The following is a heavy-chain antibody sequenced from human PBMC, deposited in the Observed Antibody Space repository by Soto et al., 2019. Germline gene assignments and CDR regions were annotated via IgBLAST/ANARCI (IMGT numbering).Heavy chain of an antibody. Sequence: QVQLVQSGAEVKKPGASVKVSCKASGYTFTSYDINWVRQATGQGLEWMGWMNPNSGNTGYAQKFQGRVTMTRNNSISTAYMELSSLRSEDTAVYYCASSWAYSSGHDAFDIWGQGTMVTVSS. V-gene: IGHV1-8*01. CDR2: MNPNSGNT. CDR3: ASSWAYSSGHDAFDI. D-gene: IGHD6-25*01. J-gene: IGHJ3*02. CDR1: GYTFTSYD.